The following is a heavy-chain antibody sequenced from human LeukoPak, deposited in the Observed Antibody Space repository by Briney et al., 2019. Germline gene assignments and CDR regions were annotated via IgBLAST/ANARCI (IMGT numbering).Heavy chain of an antibody. CDR2: IIPIFGTA. J-gene: IGHJ6*03. Sequence: SVKVSCKASGGTFSSYAISWVRQAPGQGLEWMGGIIPIFGTANYAQKFQGRVTITTDESTSTAYMELSSLRSEDTAVYYCARVPGSGYYYYYMDVWGKGTAVTVSS. V-gene: IGHV1-69*05. CDR3: ARVPGSGYYYYYMDV. CDR1: GGTFSSYA. D-gene: IGHD3-10*01.